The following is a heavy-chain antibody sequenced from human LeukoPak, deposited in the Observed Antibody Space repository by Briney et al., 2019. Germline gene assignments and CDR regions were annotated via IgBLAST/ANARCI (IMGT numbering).Heavy chain of an antibody. CDR2: INPNRDTT. V-gene: IGHV1-2*07. CDR1: RYTFSYYY. CDR3: ARSTSTTSPEGH. J-gene: IGHJ4*02. Sequence: SVQVSCKASRYTFSYYYIHWVRQAPARGGEGMGWINPNRDTTNCAHRFQGRVTMTRDTSISTAYMELRRLRSDDTAVYYCARSTSTTSPEGHWGQGTLVTVSS. D-gene: IGHD2-2*01.